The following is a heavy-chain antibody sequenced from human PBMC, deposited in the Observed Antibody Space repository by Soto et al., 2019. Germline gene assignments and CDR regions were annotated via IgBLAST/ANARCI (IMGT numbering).Heavy chain of an antibody. D-gene: IGHD1-1*01. J-gene: IGHJ6*02. CDR3: ARHLQSWRNGYYYGMDV. CDR2: IYPGDSDT. V-gene: IGHV5-51*01. Sequence: PGESLKISCKGSGYSFTSYWIGWVRQMPGKGLEWMGIIYPGDSDTRYSPSFQGQVTISADKSIGTAYLQWSSLKASDTAMYYCARHLQSWRNGYYYGMDVWGQGTTVTVSS. CDR1: GYSFTSYW.